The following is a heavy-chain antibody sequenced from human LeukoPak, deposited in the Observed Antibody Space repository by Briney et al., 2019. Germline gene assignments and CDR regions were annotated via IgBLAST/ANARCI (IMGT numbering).Heavy chain of an antibody. J-gene: IGHJ4*02. CDR2: IYYSGST. Sequence: SETLSLTCTVSGCSISSSSYFWGWIRQPPGKGLEWLGSIYYSGSTSYNTSLKSRVTISVDTSKNQFSLQLSSVTAADTAVYCCARLPLNYAIDYWGPGTLVTVSS. D-gene: IGHD4-11*01. CDR3: ARLPLNYAIDY. CDR1: GCSISSSSYF. V-gene: IGHV4-39*01.